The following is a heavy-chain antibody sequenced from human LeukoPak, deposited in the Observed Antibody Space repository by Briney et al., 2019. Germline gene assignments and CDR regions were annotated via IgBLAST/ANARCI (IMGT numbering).Heavy chain of an antibody. D-gene: IGHD3-22*01. CDR1: GGSISSGGYS. CDR2: IYYSGST. CDR3: ARGGHDSPFDP. J-gene: IGHJ5*02. V-gene: IGHV4-30-4*07. Sequence: SQTLSLTCAVSGGSISSGGYSWSWIRQPPGKGLEWIGYIYYSGSTYYNPSLKTRVTISLDTSKNQFSLKLSSVTAADTAVYYCARGGHDSPFDPWGQGTLVTVSS.